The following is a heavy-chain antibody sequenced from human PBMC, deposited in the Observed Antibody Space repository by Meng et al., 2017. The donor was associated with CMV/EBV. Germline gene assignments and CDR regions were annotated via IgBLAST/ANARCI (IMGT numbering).Heavy chain of an antibody. V-gene: IGHV2-70D*14. D-gene: IGHD1-1*01. CDR1: GFSLSTTGMR. CDR2: IDWDDDK. CDR3: ARYNSRGMDV. Sequence: SGPTLVKPTQTLTLTRTFSGFSLSTTGMRVTWIRQPPGKALEWLARIDWDDDKFYSTSLKTRLTISKDTSKNQVVLTMTNMDPVDTGTYYCARYNSRGMDVWGQGTTVTVSS. J-gene: IGHJ6*02.